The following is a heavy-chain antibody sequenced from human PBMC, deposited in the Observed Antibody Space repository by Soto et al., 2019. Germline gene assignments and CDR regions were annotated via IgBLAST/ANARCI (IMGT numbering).Heavy chain of an antibody. Sequence: HGESLKISCKGSGYTFTDYWIGWVRQMPGKGLELIGLIYPGDSDTRYSPSFQGRVTISADKSISTAFLQWSSLRASDTAMYYCASQKTVIRGPLSSNWFDPWGQGTLVTVSS. J-gene: IGHJ5*02. CDR1: GYTFTDYW. CDR2: IYPGDSDT. D-gene: IGHD1-1*01. CDR3: ASQKTVIRGPLSSNWFDP. V-gene: IGHV5-51*01.